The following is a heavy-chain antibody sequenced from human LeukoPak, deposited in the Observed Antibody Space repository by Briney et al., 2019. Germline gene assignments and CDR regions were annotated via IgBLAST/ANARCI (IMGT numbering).Heavy chain of an antibody. CDR2: ISGSGGST. J-gene: IGHJ4*02. D-gene: IGHD3-22*01. Sequence: GGSLRLSCAASGFTFSSYAMSWVRQAPGKGLEWVSAISGSGGSTYYADSVKGRFTISRDNSKNTLYLQMNSLRAEDTAVYYCVKDLRPSYYYDSSGYYYPDYWGQGTLVTVSS. CDR3: VKDLRPSYYYDSSGYYYPDY. CDR1: GFTFSSYA. V-gene: IGHV3-23*01.